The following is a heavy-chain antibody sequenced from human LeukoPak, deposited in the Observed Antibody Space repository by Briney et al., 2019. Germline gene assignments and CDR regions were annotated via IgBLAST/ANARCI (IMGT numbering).Heavy chain of an antibody. CDR2: IIPIFGTA. D-gene: IGHD3-9*01. Sequence: ASVTVSCKASGGTFSSYAISWVRQAPGQGLEWMGGIIPIFGTANYAQKFQGRVTITADESTSTAYMELSSLRSEDTAVYYCARDTAYYDILTGYYPYYYYRMDVWGQGTTVTVSS. CDR1: GGTFSSYA. J-gene: IGHJ6*02. CDR3: ARDTAYYDILTGYYPYYYYRMDV. V-gene: IGHV1-69*13.